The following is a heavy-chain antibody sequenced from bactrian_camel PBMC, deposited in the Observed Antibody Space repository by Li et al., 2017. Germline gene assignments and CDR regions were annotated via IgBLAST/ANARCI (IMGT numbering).Heavy chain of an antibody. CDR1: EFTVSDYW. Sequence: QLVESGGGLVQPGGSLRLSCAASEFTVSDYWITWVRQAPGKGLEWVSRTGGGYADSVKGRFTISRDNAKNTVYLQMNSLKPEDTADYYCVRDRRWGGNWYWDYWGQGTQFTVS. J-gene: IGHJ4*01. D-gene: IGHD6*01. CDR2: RTGGG. V-gene: IGHV3S25*01. CDR3: VRDRRWGGNWYWDY.